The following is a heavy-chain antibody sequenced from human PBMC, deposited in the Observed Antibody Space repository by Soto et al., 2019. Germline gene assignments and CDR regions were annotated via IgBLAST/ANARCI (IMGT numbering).Heavy chain of an antibody. CDR1: GFTFSSYA. J-gene: IGHJ4*02. CDR3: ARDQESRSMITFGGVIVD. Sequence: GGSLRLSCAASGFTFSSYAMHWVRQAPGKGLEWVAVISYDGSNKYYADSVKGRFTISRDNSKNTLYLQMNSLRAEDTAVYYCARDQESRSMITFGGVIVDWGQGTLVTVSS. D-gene: IGHD3-16*02. CDR2: ISYDGSNK. V-gene: IGHV3-30-3*01.